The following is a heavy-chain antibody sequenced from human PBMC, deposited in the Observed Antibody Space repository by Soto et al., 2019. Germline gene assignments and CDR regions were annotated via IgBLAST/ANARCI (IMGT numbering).Heavy chain of an antibody. CDR2: ISGSGRTL. CDR1: GFTFTDYY. Sequence: GGSLRLSCAASGFTFTDYYMSWIRQAPGKGLEWISYISGSGRTLYYADSVKGRFTISRDNAENSLYLQLNSLTADDTAVYFCARALTTTVTTSLDYWGRGTLVTVSS. CDR3: ARALTTTVTTSLDY. V-gene: IGHV3-11*01. D-gene: IGHD4-17*01. J-gene: IGHJ4*02.